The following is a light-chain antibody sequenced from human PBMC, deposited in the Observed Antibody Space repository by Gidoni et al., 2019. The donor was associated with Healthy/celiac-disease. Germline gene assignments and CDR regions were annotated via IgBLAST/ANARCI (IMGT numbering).Light chain of an antibody. CDR1: QSISSW. V-gene: IGKV1-5*03. Sequence: DIQMTQSPSTLSASVGDRVTITCRAIQSISSWLAWYQQKPGKAPKLLIYKASSLESGVPSRFSGRGSGTEFTLTISSLQPDDFATYYCQQYNSYLTWTFXQXTKVEIK. CDR3: QQYNSYLTWT. CDR2: KAS. J-gene: IGKJ1*01.